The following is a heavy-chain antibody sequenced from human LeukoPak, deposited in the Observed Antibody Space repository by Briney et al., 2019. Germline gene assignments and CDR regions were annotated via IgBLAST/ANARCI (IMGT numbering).Heavy chain of an antibody. J-gene: IGHJ4*02. CDR3: ARVGTAMVTVFDY. V-gene: IGHV3-30*02. CDR1: GFTFSSYG. CDR2: IRYDGSNK. D-gene: IGHD5-18*01. Sequence: PGGSLRLSCAASGFTFSSYGMHWVRQAPGKGLEWVAFIRYDGSNKYYADSVKGRFTISRDNAKNSLYLQMNSLRAEDTAVYYCARVGTAMVTVFDYWGQGTLVTVSS.